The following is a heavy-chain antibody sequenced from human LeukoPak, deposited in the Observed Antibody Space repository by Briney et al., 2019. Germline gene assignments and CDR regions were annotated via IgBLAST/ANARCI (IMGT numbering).Heavy chain of an antibody. D-gene: IGHD2-8*01. V-gene: IGHV3-7*01. CDR3: ARLKDDVTKFDY. Sequence: GGSLRLSCAGSGFSFSRYWMAWVRQAPGKGLEWVASINQDVSRIHYVDSVKGRFTISRDNAKNSLFLQMNSQRVEDTAVYYCARLKDDVTKFDYWGQGTLVTVSS. CDR2: INQDVSRI. CDR1: GFSFSRYW. J-gene: IGHJ4*02.